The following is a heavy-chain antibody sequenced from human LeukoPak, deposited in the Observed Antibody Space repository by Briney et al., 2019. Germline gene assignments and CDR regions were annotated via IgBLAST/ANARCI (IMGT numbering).Heavy chain of an antibody. CDR3: ARHGAGNYYDSSGYYYYYGMDV. V-gene: IGHV4-61*02. CDR1: GGSISSGSYY. J-gene: IGHJ6*02. Sequence: PSETLSLTCTVSGGSISSGSYYWSWIRQPAGKGLEWIGRIYTTGSTNYNPSLKSRVTISVDTSKNQFSLKLSSVTAADTAVYYCARHGAGNYYDSSGYYYYYGMDVWGQGTTVTVSS. D-gene: IGHD3-22*01. CDR2: IYTTGST.